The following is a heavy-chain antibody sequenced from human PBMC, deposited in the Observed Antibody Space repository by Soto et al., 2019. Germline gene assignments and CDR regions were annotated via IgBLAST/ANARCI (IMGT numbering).Heavy chain of an antibody. CDR3: AREASSGYDSTFDY. Sequence: GASVKVSCNASGYTFTGYYMHWERQAPGQGLEWMGWINPNSGGTNYAQKFQGWVTMTRDTSISTAYMELSRLRSDDTAVYYCAREASSGYDSTFDYWSQGTLVPVSS. D-gene: IGHD5-12*01. CDR2: INPNSGGT. V-gene: IGHV1-2*04. CDR1: GYTFTGYY. J-gene: IGHJ4*02.